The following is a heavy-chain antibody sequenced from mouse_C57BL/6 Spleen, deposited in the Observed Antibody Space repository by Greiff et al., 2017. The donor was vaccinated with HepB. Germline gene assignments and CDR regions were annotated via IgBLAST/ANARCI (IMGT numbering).Heavy chain of an antibody. J-gene: IGHJ1*03. CDR2: IDPSDSYT. CDR3: ARWDTTVVDWYFDV. D-gene: IGHD1-1*01. V-gene: IGHV1-69*01. CDR1: GYTFTSYW. Sequence: QVQLQQPGAELVMPGASVKLSCKASGYTFTSYWMHWVKQRPGQGLEWIGEIDPSDSYTNYNQKFKGKSTLTVDKSSSTAYMQLSSLTSEDSAVYYGARWDTTVVDWYFDVWGTGTTVTVSS.